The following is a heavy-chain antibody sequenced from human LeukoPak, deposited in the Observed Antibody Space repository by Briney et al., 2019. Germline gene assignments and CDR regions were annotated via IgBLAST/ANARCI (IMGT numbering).Heavy chain of an antibody. J-gene: IGHJ4*02. Sequence: PGGSLRLSCAASGFTFSSYAMHWVRQAPGKGLEWVAVISYDGSNKYYADSVKGRFTISRDNSKNTLYLQMNSLRAEDTAVHYCARALLRIAAAGPDYWGQGTLVTVSS. CDR2: ISYDGSNK. CDR1: GFTFSSYA. D-gene: IGHD6-13*01. V-gene: IGHV3-30-3*01. CDR3: ARALLRIAAAGPDY.